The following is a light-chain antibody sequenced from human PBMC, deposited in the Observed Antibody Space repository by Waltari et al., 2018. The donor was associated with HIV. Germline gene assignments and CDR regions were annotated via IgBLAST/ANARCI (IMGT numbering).Light chain of an antibody. CDR1: SSDVGGYNY. V-gene: IGLV2-14*03. CDR2: DVS. CDR3: SSYTCSSTCWV. Sequence: QSALTQPASVSGSPGQSITISCTGTSSDVGGYNYVSWYQQHPGKAPKLRIYDVSNRPSGVYNRFSGSKSGHTASLTISGLQSDDEADYYCSSYTCSSTCWVFGGGTKLTVL. J-gene: IGLJ3*02.